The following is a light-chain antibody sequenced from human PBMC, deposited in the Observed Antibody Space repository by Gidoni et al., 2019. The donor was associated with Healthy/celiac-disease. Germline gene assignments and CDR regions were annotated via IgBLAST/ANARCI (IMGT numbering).Light chain of an antibody. CDR3: QQRSNWPAYT. V-gene: IGKV3-11*01. J-gene: IGKJ2*01. Sequence: DIVLTQSPATLSLSPGERATLSCRASQSVSSYLAWYQQKPGQAPRLLNYDASNRATGIPARFSGSGSGTDFTLTISSLEPEDFAVYYCQQRSNWPAYTFGQGTKLEIK. CDR1: QSVSSY. CDR2: DAS.